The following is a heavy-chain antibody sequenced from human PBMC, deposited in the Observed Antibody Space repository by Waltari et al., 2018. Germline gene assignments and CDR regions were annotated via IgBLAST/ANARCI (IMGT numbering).Heavy chain of an antibody. V-gene: IGHV3-43*01. Sequence: EVNLVESGGAVVQPGGSLRLSCTASGFVFDDFTRQWVRQVPGSGRQWVALISWDGGDTYYADSVKGRFTISRGNSRNSLYLEMKTLTLEDTALYYCATSDYAGKGDYWGHGTLVTVSS. J-gene: IGHJ4*01. CDR3: ATSDYAGKGDY. CDR1: GFVFDDFT. CDR2: ISWDGGDT. D-gene: IGHD5-12*01.